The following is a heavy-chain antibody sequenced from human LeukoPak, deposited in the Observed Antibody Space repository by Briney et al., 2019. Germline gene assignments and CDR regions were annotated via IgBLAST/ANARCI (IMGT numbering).Heavy chain of an antibody. J-gene: IGHJ4*02. V-gene: IGHV3-64*01. D-gene: IGHD3-22*01. CDR3: ARDGTGYYDSSGYYPYYFDY. CDR2: ISSNGGST. CDR1: GFTFSSYA. Sequence: GGSLRLSCAASGFTFSSYAMHWVRQAPGKGLEYVSAISSNGGSTYYANSVKGRFTISRDNSKNTLYLQMGSLRAEDMAVYYCARDGTGYYDSSGYYPYYFDYWGQGTLVTVSS.